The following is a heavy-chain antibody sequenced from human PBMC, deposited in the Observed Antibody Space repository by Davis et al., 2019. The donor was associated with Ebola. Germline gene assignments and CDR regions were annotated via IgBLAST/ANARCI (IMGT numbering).Heavy chain of an antibody. D-gene: IGHD4-23*01. J-gene: IGHJ6*02. Sequence: ASVKVSCKASGYTFTSYDINCVRQATGQGLEWMGWMNPNSGNTGYAHRFQGRVTMTRDTSISTAYMELSRLRSDDTAVYYCARGVRWTKQYYGMDVWGQGTTVTVSS. CDR2: MNPNSGNT. V-gene: IGHV1-8*01. CDR1: GYTFTSYD. CDR3: ARGVRWTKQYYGMDV.